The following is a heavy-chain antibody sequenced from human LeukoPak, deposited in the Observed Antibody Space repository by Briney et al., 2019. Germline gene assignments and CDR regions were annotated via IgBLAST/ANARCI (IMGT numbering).Heavy chain of an antibody. D-gene: IGHD3-3*01. CDR3: ARDTSGYYGRYEH. V-gene: IGHV4-59*01. CDR1: GGSFSGYY. J-gene: IGHJ4*02. Sequence: PSETLSLTCAVYGGSFSGYYWSWIRHPPGKGLEWIGYISYTGTTNYNPSLQSRVTISVDTSKNQLSLKVTSMTAADTAVYYCARDTSGYYGRYEHWGQGTLVTVSS. CDR2: ISYTGTT.